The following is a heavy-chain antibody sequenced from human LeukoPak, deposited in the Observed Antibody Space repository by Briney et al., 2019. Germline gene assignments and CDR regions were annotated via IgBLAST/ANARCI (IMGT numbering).Heavy chain of an antibody. CDR2: INPNSGGT. D-gene: IGHD3-16*01. Sequence: ASVKLSCKSPGYTCTGYYMNWLRRAPGQGLEWMGWINPNSGGTNYAQKFQGRVTMTRDTSISTAYMELSRLRSDDTAVYYCARDLADYGYYYYYYGMDVWGQGTTVTVSS. CDR3: ARDLADYGYYYYYYGMDV. V-gene: IGHV1-2*02. CDR1: GYTCTGYY. J-gene: IGHJ6*02.